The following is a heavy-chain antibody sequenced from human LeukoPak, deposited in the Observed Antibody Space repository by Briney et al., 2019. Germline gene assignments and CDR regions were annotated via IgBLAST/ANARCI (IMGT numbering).Heavy chain of an antibody. CDR2: ISGSGGST. D-gene: IGHD2-2*01. CDR1: GFTFSSYA. CDR3: AKDHRYCSSTSCQPFSDALDY. Sequence: AGGSLRLSCAASGFTFSSYAMSWVRQAPGKGLEWVSAISGSGGSTYYADSVKGRFTISRDNSKNTLYLQMNSLRAEDTAVYYCAKDHRYCSSTSCQPFSDALDYWGQGTLVTVSS. J-gene: IGHJ4*02. V-gene: IGHV3-23*01.